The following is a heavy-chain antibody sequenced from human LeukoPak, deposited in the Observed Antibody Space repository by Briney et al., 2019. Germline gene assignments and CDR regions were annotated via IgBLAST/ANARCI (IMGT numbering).Heavy chain of an antibody. Sequence: GGSLRLSCAASGFTFSSYAMHWVRQAPGKGLEWVAVISYDGSNKYYADSVKGRFTISIDNSKNTLYLQMNSLRAEDTAVYYCARDEIIAGDWGQGTLVTVSS. V-gene: IGHV3-30-3*01. CDR2: ISYDGSNK. CDR1: GFTFSSYA. J-gene: IGHJ4*02. CDR3: ARDEIIAGD. D-gene: IGHD6-13*01.